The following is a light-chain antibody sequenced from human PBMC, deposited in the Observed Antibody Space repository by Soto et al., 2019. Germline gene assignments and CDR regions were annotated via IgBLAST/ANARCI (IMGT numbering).Light chain of an antibody. CDR2: RND. V-gene: IGLV1-47*01. CDR1: NSRSGSNY. J-gene: IGLJ1*01. CDR3: AKWDDSLRVYV. Sequence: QSALPQPPSASGTPGQRVTISCSTSNSRSGSNYVYWYQQLPGTAPKLLIYRNDQRPSGVPYRFSGSKSGTSASLAISGLRSEDEADYYCAKWDDSLRVYVFGTGTKVT.